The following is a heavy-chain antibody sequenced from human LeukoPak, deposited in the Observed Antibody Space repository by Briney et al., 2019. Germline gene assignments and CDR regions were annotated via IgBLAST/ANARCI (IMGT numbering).Heavy chain of an antibody. CDR1: GRSFSGYY. V-gene: IGHV4-34*01. CDR3: ARDVAAAGTLGLYYSDY. D-gene: IGHD6-13*01. J-gene: IGHJ4*02. Sequence: SETLSLTCAVYGRSFSGYYWSWIRQPPGKGLEWIGEINHSGSTNYNPSLKSRVTISVDTSKNQFSLKLSSVTAADTAVYYCARDVAAAGTLGLYYSDYWGQGTLVTVSS. CDR2: INHSGST.